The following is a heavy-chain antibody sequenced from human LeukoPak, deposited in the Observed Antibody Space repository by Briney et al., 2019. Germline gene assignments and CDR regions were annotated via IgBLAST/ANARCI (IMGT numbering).Heavy chain of an antibody. D-gene: IGHD2-21*02. CDR3: TTKMAYCGGDCYPGAFDI. Sequence: GSLRLSCAASGFTFSYAWMSWVRQAPGKGLEWVGRIKSKTDGGTTDYAAPVKGRFTISRDDSKNTLYLQMNSLKVEDTAVYYCTTKMAYCGGDCYPGAFDIWGQGTMVTVSS. CDR1: GFTFSYAW. CDR2: IKSKTDGGTT. J-gene: IGHJ3*02. V-gene: IGHV3-15*01.